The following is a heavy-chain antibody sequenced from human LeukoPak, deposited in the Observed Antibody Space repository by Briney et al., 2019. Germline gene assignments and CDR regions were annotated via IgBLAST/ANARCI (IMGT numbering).Heavy chain of an antibody. J-gene: IGHJ4*02. V-gene: IGHV4-39*01. D-gene: IGHD3-10*01. CDR2: IYYSGST. CDR1: GGSISSSSYY. Sequence: SETLSLTCTVSGGSISSSSYYWGWIRQPPGKGLEWIGTIYYSGSTYYNPSLKSRVTISVDTSKNQFSLKLNSVTAADTAVYYCARRITMVRKPYYFDYWGQGTLVTVSS. CDR3: ARRITMVRKPYYFDY.